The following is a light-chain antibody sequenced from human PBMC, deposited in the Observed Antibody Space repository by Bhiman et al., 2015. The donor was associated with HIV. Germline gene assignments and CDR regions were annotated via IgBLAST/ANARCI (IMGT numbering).Light chain of an antibody. J-gene: IGLJ3*02. Sequence: SYELTQPPSVSVSPGQTARITCSGDALPKQYAYWYQQKPGQAPILVIFKDNERPSDIPERFSGSTSGTTVTLTISGVQAEDEADYYCQSADTNNFWVFGGGTKLTVL. CDR3: QSADTNNFWV. CDR1: ALPKQY. CDR2: KDN. V-gene: IGLV3-25*03.